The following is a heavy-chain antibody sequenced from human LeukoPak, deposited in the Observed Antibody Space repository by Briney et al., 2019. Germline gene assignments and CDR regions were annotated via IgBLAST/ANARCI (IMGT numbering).Heavy chain of an antibody. J-gene: IGHJ6*02. CDR3: AREVSYGYFVHYYGMDV. CDR2: MAYDGGNK. CDR1: GFTFSRYA. V-gene: IGHV3-30-3*01. D-gene: IGHD5-18*01. Sequence: PGGSLRLSCVASGFTFSRYAMNWVRQAPGKGLEWVAVMAYDGGNKYYADSVKGRFTISRDNSKNTLYLQMNSLRTEDTAVYYCAREVSYGYFVHYYGMDVWGQGTTVTVSS.